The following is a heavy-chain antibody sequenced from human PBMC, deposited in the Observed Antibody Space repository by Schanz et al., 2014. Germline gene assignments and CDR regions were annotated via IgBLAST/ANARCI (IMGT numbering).Heavy chain of an antibody. J-gene: IGHJ4*02. CDR1: GFTFSSYS. CDR3: ARDNYYGSGSCAY. D-gene: IGHD3-10*01. CDR2: ISSSSSYI. V-gene: IGHV3-21*01. Sequence: EVQLLDSGGGLVQPGGSLRLSCAASGFTFSSYSMNWVRQAPGKGLEWVSSISSSSSYIYYADSVKGRFTISRDNAKNTLYLQMNSLRAEDTAVYYCARDNYYGSGSCAYWGQGTLVTVSS.